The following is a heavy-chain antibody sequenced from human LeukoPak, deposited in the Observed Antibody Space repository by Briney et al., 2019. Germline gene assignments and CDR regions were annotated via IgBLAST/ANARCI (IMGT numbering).Heavy chain of an antibody. J-gene: IGHJ4*02. CDR3: AKDRSSPPPFVLVRAAPPYFDY. CDR2: ISGSGGST. V-gene: IGHV3-23*01. Sequence: GGSLRLSCAASGFTFSSYAMSWVRQAPGKGLEWVSAISGSGGSTYYADSVKGRFTISRDNSKNTLYLQMNSLRAEDTAVYYCAKDRSSPPPFVLVRAAPPYFDYWGQGTLVTVSS. D-gene: IGHD2-8*02. CDR1: GFTFSSYA.